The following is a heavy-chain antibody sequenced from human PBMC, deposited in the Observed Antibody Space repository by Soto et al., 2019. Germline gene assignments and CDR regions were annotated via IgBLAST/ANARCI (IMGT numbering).Heavy chain of an antibody. CDR1: GGSVSSASYY. D-gene: IGHD5-18*01. CDR3: ARDIRGYSRAFDS. V-gene: IGHV4-61*01. CDR2: IYHTGIT. Sequence: TSETLSLTCTVSGGSVSSASYYWAWIRQPPGKGLEWIGYIYHTGITNYNPSPKSRVTMSVDTSTNQFSLKLTSVTTADAAIYYCARDIRGYSRAFDSWGRGTLVTVSS. J-gene: IGHJ4*02.